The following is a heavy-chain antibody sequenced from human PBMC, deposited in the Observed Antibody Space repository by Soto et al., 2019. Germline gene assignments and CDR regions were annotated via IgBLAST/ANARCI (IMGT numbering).Heavy chain of an antibody. CDR2: IKSKTDGGTT. CDR3: TTDLLDIVVVPAAPDY. J-gene: IGHJ4*02. Sequence: GGSLRLSCAASGFTFSNAWMSWVRQAPGKGLEWVGRIKSKTDGGTTDYAAPVKGRFTIPRDDSKNTLYLQMNSLKTEDTAVYYCTTDLLDIVVVPAAPDYWGQGTLVTVSS. CDR1: GFTFSNAW. V-gene: IGHV3-15*01. D-gene: IGHD2-2*03.